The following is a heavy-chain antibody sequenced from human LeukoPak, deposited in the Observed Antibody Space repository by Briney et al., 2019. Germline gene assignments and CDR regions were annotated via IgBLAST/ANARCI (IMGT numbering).Heavy chain of an antibody. J-gene: IGHJ6*03. CDR3: ARVLAVAGRLGYYYYYMDV. Sequence: EASVKVSCKASGYTFTGYYMHWVRQAPGQGLEWMGWINPNSGGTNYAQKFQGRVTMTRDTSISTAYMDLSRLRSDDTAVYYCARVLAVAGRLGYYYYYMDVWGKGTTVTI. D-gene: IGHD6-19*01. V-gene: IGHV1-2*02. CDR2: INPNSGGT. CDR1: GYTFTGYY.